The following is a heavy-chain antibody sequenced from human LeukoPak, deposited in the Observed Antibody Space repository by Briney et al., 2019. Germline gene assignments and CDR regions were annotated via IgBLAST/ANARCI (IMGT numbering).Heavy chain of an antibody. Sequence: GESLKISCKGSGYTFTNSWSGGVRQMPGKGLEWMGIIYPVDSDTRYSPSFQGQFTISADKSISTAHLQWSSLRASDTAMYYCAIYSDTYYFDFWGQGTLVTVSS. D-gene: IGHD1-26*01. V-gene: IGHV5-51*01. CDR1: GYTFTNSW. J-gene: IGHJ4*02. CDR2: IYPVDSDT. CDR3: AIYSDTYYFDF.